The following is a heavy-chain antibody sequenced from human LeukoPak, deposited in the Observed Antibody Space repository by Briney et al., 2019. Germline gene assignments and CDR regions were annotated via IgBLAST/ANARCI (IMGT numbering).Heavy chain of an antibody. V-gene: IGHV4-34*01. Sequence: PSETLSLTCAVYGVSFSGYYWSWLRQPPGKGLEWVGEINHSGSTNYNPSLKSRVTISVDTSKNQFSLKLSSVTAADTAVYYCARGLAYSSSWYIYWGQGTLVTVSS. CDR1: GVSFSGYY. CDR3: ARGLAYSSSWYIY. J-gene: IGHJ4*02. D-gene: IGHD6-13*01. CDR2: INHSGST.